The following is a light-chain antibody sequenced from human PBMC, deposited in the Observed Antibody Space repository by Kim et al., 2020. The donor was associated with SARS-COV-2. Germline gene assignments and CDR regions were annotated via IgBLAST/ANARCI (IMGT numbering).Light chain of an antibody. CDR3: QQYNNWPPLT. V-gene: IGKV3-15*01. CDR2: GAS. Sequence: DIVMTQSPATLSVSPGQRATLSCRASQSVSSNLAWYQHKPGQAPSLLIYGASTRATGIPARFSGSGSGTEFTLTISSLQSEDFAVYYCQQYNNWPPLTFGGGTKVDIK. CDR1: QSVSSN. J-gene: IGKJ4*01.